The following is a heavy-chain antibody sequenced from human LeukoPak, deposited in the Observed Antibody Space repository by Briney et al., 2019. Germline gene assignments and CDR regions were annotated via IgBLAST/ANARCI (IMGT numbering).Heavy chain of an antibody. V-gene: IGHV3-23*01. J-gene: IGHJ4*02. CDR2: ISGTGSDT. CDR3: AKGDIVVVPAATIDY. D-gene: IGHD2-2*01. CDR1: GFSFSNYA. Sequence: GGSLRLSCAASGFSFSNYAMSWVRQAPGKGLEWVSAISGTGSDTNYADSVKGRFTISRDNSKNTLYLQMNSLRAEDTAVYYCAKGDIVVVPAATIDYWGQGTLVTVSS.